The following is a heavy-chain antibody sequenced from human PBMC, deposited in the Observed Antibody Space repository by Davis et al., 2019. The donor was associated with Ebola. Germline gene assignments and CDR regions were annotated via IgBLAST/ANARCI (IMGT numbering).Heavy chain of an antibody. D-gene: IGHD3-3*01. Sequence: ASVKVSCKASGYTFTSYDINWVRQATGQGLEWMGWMNPNSGNTGYAQKFQGRVTMTRNTSISTAYMELRSLRSDDTAVYYCARAVRFLEWYGMDVWGQGTTVTVSS. J-gene: IGHJ6*02. CDR1: GYTFTSYD. V-gene: IGHV1-8*01. CDR2: MNPNSGNT. CDR3: ARAVRFLEWYGMDV.